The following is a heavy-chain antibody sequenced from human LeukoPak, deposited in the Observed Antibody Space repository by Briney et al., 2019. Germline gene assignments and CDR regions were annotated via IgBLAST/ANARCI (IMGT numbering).Heavy chain of an antibody. D-gene: IGHD4-11*01. CDR2: INPNSGGT. V-gene: IGHV1-2*02. Sequence: ASVKVSCKASGYTFTGYYMHWVRQAPEQGLEWMGWINPNSGGTNYAQKFQARVTMTRDTSISTAYMELSRLRSDDTAVYYCARGAYSRSWFDPWGQGTLVTVSS. CDR1: GYTFTGYY. CDR3: ARGAYSRSWFDP. J-gene: IGHJ5*02.